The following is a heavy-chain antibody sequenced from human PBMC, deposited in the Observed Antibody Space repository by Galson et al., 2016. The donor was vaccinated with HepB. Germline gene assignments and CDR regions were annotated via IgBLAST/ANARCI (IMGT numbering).Heavy chain of an antibody. CDR2: IKEDGTEK. V-gene: IGHV3-7*01. Sequence: SLRLSCAASRFTFSSHWMNWVRQAPGKGLEWVAKIKEDGTEKYYVDAVKGRFIISSDNAKNSLYLQMNSLRVEDAAIYYCARMTFFYYGMDVWGQGTTVTVSS. CDR3: ARMTFFYYGMDV. CDR1: RFTFSSHW. J-gene: IGHJ6*01.